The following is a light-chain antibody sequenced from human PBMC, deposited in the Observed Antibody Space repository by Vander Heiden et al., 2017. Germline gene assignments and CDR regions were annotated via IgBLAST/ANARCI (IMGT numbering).Light chain of an antibody. Sequence: DIVMTQSPLSLPATPGELASISCRSSQRLLHSNGYNYLDWYRQKPGQSPQLLIYLGSNRASGVPDKFSGSGSGTDFTLKISRVEADDVGVYYCMQALQTPLTFGPGTKVDIK. V-gene: IGKV2-28*01. CDR1: QRLLHSNGYNY. J-gene: IGKJ3*01. CDR3: MQALQTPLT. CDR2: LGS.